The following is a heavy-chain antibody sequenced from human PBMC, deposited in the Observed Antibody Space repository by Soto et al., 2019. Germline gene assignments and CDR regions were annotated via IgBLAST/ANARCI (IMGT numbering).Heavy chain of an antibody. CDR3: EAGSSESYRWFDP. CDR2: ILRDGSTK. J-gene: IGHJ5*02. V-gene: IGHV3-30*03. Sequence: QVQLVESGGGVVQPGTSLRLSCTASGFTFSNYDMHWVRQAPGKGLEWVAVILRDGSTKYYADSMKGRFTISRDNSKNTVYLQMNSLRTDDTAVYYCEAGSSESYRWFDPWGQGTLVTVSS. CDR1: GFTFSNYD. D-gene: IGHD3-10*01.